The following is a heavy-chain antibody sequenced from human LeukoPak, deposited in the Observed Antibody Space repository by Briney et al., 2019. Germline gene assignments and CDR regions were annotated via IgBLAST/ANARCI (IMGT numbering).Heavy chain of an antibody. CDR2: IYTSVST. J-gene: IGHJ5*02. V-gene: IGHV4-4*07. CDR3: ARDGPVAGTIPFDP. Sequence: SETLSLTCTVSGVSISGYYWIWIRQPAGKGLEWFGRIYTSVSTNDNPSLKSRVTMSVDTSKNQFSLKLSSVTAADTAVYYCARDGPVAGTIPFDPWGQGTLVTVSS. CDR1: GVSISGYY. D-gene: IGHD6-19*01.